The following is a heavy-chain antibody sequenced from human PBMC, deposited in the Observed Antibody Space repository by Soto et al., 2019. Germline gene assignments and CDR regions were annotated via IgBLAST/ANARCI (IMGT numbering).Heavy chain of an antibody. CDR3: ARDVVTAVAGSVNWFDP. D-gene: IGHD6-19*01. CDR1: GFSLRTYG. J-gene: IGHJ5*02. Sequence: QVQLVESGGGMVQSGRSLTLSCAASGFSLRTYGMQWLRRAPGKGLEWVAFIWYDGTKKFYANSVKGRSTISKDNSNNILYLQMSGLRAEDTAVYYCARDVVTAVAGSVNWFDPWGQGTLVTVSS. V-gene: IGHV3-33*01. CDR2: IWYDGTKK.